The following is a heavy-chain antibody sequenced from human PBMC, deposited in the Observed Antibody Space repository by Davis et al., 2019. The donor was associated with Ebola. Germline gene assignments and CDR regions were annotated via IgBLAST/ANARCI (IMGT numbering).Heavy chain of an antibody. CDR3: ARDTEMATIGVGWFDP. CDR2: INAGNGNT. CDR1: GYTFTSYA. V-gene: IGHV1-3*01. D-gene: IGHD5-24*01. Sequence: AASVKVSCKASGYTFTSYAMHWVRQAPGQRLEWMGWINAGNGNTKYSQKFQGRATITRDTSASTAYMELSSLRSEDTAVYYCARDTEMATIGVGWFDPWGQGTLVTVSS. J-gene: IGHJ5*02.